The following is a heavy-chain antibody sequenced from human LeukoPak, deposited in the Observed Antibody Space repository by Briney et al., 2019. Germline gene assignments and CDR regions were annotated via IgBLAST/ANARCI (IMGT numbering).Heavy chain of an antibody. V-gene: IGHV3-7*03. D-gene: IGHD6-6*01. CDR3: ARSSYSSSSSV. CDR2: IKLDGSEK. Sequence: GGSQRLSCVAYGFTFGKYWMSWVRQAPGKGLEWVANIKLDGSEKNYVDSVKGRFTISRDNAKNSLYLQINSLRAEDTAVYYCARSSYSSSSSVWGQGTMVTVSS. CDR1: GFTFGKYW. J-gene: IGHJ3*01.